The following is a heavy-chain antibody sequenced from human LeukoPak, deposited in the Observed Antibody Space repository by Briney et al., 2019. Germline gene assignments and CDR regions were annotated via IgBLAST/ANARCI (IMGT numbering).Heavy chain of an antibody. D-gene: IGHD1-26*01. V-gene: IGHV5-51*01. CDR1: ESSFATYW. J-gene: IGHJ4*02. CDR2: IYPSDSDT. Sequence: PGASLKISCQGSESSFATYWIAWLRQMPGKGLEWMGIIYPSDSDTRYSPSFQGQVTISADKSIKTAYLQWSSLKASDTAMYYCARPLQGIVGATGFDYWGQGTLVTVSS. CDR3: ARPLQGIVGATGFDY.